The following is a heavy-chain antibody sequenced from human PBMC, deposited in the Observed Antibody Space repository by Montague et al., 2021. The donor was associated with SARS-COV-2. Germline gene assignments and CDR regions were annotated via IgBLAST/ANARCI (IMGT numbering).Heavy chain of an antibody. V-gene: IGHV4-4*02. CDR1: GASLASGYW. Sequence: ETLSLTCAVSGASLASGYWWSWVRQSPGKGLEWIAEIHHTGGSNYNPSLVSRVTIFLDHSKNHLTLTLSSVTAADTAMYYCASHPVWQQLCTWGQGTLVTVSA. D-gene: IGHD1-1*01. J-gene: IGHJ5*02. CDR3: ASHPVWQQLCT. CDR2: IHHTGGS.